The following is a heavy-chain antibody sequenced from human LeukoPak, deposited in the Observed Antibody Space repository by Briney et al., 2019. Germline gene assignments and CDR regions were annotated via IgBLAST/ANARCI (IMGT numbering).Heavy chain of an antibody. CDR1: GFTFSSHS. V-gene: IGHV3-7*01. J-gene: IGHJ1*01. CDR2: IGLDGAQK. D-gene: IGHD3-22*01. Sequence: GGTLRLSCAASGFTFSSHSMGWVRQAPGKGLECVATIGLDGAQKDFVDSVKGRFTISRDNAKNTVSLQMNSLRAEDTGVYYCARAPSEIGGYYPEYFRHWGQGTLVIVSS. CDR3: ARAPSEIGGYYPEYFRH.